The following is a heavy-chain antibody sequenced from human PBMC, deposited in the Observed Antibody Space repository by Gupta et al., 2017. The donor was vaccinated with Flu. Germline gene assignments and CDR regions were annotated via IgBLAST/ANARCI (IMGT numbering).Heavy chain of an antibody. CDR1: GFDFTNAW. V-gene: IGHV3-15*01. CDR3: TRDYYDSTGPAQN. CDR2: IKSTSHGATT. J-gene: IGHJ4*02. Sequence: EVRLVESGGGLVKPGGSLRLSCAGFGFDFTNAWMDWVRQTPGKGLEWVCRIKSTSHGATTDYAAPVKGRFTISRDDSKSTLYVQMNSLTIDDTAMYYCTRDYYDSTGPAQNWGQGTLVTVSS. D-gene: IGHD3-22*01.